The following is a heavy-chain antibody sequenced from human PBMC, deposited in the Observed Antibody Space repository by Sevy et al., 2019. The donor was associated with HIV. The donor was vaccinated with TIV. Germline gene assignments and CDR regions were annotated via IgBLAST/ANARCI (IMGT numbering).Heavy chain of an antibody. CDR3: ARDREAGTRWYYFDY. D-gene: IGHD3-10*01. V-gene: IGHV1-69*13. Sequence: ASVKVSCKASGGTFSSYAISWVRQAPGQGLEWMGGIIPIFGTANYAQMFQGRVTITADESTSTAYMELSSLRSEDTAVYYCARDREAGTRWYYFDYWGQGTLVTVSS. CDR1: GGTFSSYA. J-gene: IGHJ4*02. CDR2: IIPIFGTA.